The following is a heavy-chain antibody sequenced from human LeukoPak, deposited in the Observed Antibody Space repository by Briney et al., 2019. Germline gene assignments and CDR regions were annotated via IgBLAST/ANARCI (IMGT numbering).Heavy chain of an antibody. J-gene: IGHJ3*02. CDR2: IYYSGST. V-gene: IGHV4-59*01. Sequence: PSETLSLTCTVSGGSTSSYYWNWIRQPPGKELEWIGNIYYSGSTNYNPYLKSRVTISIDTSKNQFSLKVNSAIAADTAVYYRARESMYSSVGSYGFDIWGQGTMVTVSS. CDR1: GGSTSSYY. D-gene: IGHD3-10*01. CDR3: ARESMYSSVGSYGFDI.